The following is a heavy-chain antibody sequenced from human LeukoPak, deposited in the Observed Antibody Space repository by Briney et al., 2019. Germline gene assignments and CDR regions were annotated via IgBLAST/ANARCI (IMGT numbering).Heavy chain of an antibody. CDR2: INPNSGGT. CDR1: GYTFTSYY. V-gene: IGHV1-2*02. J-gene: IGHJ5*02. CDR3: ARDPNLRYDWFDP. D-gene: IGHD4-17*01. Sequence: ASVTVSCTASGYTFTSYYMHWVRQAPGQGLEWMGWINPNSGGTNYAQKFQGRVTMTRDTSISTAYMELSRLRSDDTAVYYCARDPNLRYDWFDPWGQGTLVTVSS.